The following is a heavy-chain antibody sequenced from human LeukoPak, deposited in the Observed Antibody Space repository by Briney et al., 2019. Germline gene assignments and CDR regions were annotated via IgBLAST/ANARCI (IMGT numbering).Heavy chain of an antibody. CDR1: GGPIISYC. CDR3: ARRRLAPDYYYYYMDV. J-gene: IGHJ6*03. D-gene: IGHD3-3*02. CDR2: IYYSGST. Sequence: SETLSLTCTVSGGPIISYCWSWLRQPPGKGLEWIGYIYYSGSTNYKPSLKSLVTLSVDTSKNQFSLKLCPVTAADTAVYYCARRRLAPDYYYYYMDVWGKGTTVTVSS. V-gene: IGHV4-59*08.